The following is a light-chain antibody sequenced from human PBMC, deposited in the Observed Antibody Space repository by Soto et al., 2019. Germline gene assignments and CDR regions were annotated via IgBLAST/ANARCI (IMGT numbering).Light chain of an antibody. Sequence: DIQMTQSPSSLSASIGDRVTITCQASQDIRKYLNWYQQKPEKAPKLLLYDASKLETGVPSRFSGSGSGTDFIFTISSVQPEDVATYDCQQYAKLLTFGQGTKVEFK. CDR1: QDIRKY. J-gene: IGKJ1*01. CDR3: QQYAKLLT. V-gene: IGKV1-33*01. CDR2: DAS.